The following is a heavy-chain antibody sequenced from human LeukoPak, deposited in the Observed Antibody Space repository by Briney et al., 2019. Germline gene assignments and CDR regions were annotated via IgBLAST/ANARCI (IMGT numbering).Heavy chain of an antibody. V-gene: IGHV3-30*18. Sequence: GGSLRLSCAASAFTFSSYGMHWVRQAPGKGLGWVVVISYDGSNNSHEDYGKGRFTISRANSKTSLYLQMNSLRAEDTSVYYCAKVGWRATENHWGQGTLVTVSS. CDR3: AKVGWRATENH. CDR2: ISYDGSNN. J-gene: IGHJ5*02. D-gene: IGHD6-19*01. CDR1: AFTFSSYG.